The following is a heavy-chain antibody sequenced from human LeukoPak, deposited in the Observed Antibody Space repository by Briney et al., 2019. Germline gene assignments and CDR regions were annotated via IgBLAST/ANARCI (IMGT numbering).Heavy chain of an antibody. J-gene: IGHJ5*02. CDR3: ARGRRGVVAATGRRPNWFDP. CDR2: INHSGST. D-gene: IGHD2-15*01. CDR1: GGSFSGYY. Sequence: PSETLSLTCAVYGGSFSGYYWSWIRQPPGKGLEWIGEINHSGSTNHNPPLKSRVTISVDTSKNQFSLKLSSVTAADTAVYYCARGRRGVVAATGRRPNWFDPWGQGTLVTVSS. V-gene: IGHV4-34*01.